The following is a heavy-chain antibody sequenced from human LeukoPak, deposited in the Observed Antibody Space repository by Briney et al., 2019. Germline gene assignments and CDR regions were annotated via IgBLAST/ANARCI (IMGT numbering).Heavy chain of an antibody. CDR1: GYTFTSYY. CDR2: INPSSGST. J-gene: IGHJ4*02. V-gene: IGHV1-46*01. Sequence: ASAKVSCKASGYTFTSYYMHWVRQAPGQGLEWMGIINPSSGSTSYAQNFQGRVTMTRDTSSSTVYIELSSLRSEDTAVYYCARGYTYGDYWGQGTLVTISS. CDR3: ARGYTYGDY. D-gene: IGHD5-18*01.